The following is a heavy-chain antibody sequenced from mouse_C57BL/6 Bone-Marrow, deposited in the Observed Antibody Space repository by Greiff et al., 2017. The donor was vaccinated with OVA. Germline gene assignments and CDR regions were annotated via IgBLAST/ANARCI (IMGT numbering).Heavy chain of an antibody. D-gene: IGHD1-1*01. J-gene: IGHJ4*01. CDR1: GFSLTSYG. CDR3: AKGYYYEGYYAMDY. Sequence: QVQLQQSGPGLVQPSQCLSITCTVSGFSLTSYGVHWVRQSPGKGLEWLGVIWSGGSTDYNAAFMSRLSITKDNSNIQVFFKMNSLQADDTAIYYYAKGYYYEGYYAMDYWGQGTSVTVSS. CDR2: IWSGGST. V-gene: IGHV2-5*01.